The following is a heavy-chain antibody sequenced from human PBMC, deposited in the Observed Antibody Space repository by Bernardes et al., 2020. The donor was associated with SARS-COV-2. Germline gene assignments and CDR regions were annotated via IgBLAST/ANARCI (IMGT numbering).Heavy chain of an antibody. CDR1: GGSFSHYY. D-gene: IGHD3-3*01. J-gene: IGHJ5*02. V-gene: IGHV4-34*01. CDR2: INHSGRT. Sequence: SETLSLTCAVYGGSFSHYYWTWIRQPPGKGLEWIGEINHSGRTNYNPSLKSRVTVSVDPSKNQFSLKLSSVTAADTAVYYCARGETPHITIFEILVKPGSWLDPWGQGSPVTVSS. CDR3: ARGETPHITIFEILVKPGSWLDP.